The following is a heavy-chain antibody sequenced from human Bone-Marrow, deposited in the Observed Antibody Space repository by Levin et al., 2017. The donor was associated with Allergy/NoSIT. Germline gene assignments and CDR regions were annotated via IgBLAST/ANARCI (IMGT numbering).Heavy chain of an antibody. D-gene: IGHD6-13*01. J-gene: IGHJ4*02. CDR2: ISGSGGST. CDR3: AKGGGGSSSWPDY. V-gene: IGHV3-23*01. Sequence: HPGGSLRLSCAASGFTFSSYAMSWVRQAPGKGLEWVSAISGSGGSTYYADSVKGRFTISRDNSKNTLYLQMNSLRAEDTAVYYCAKGGGGSSSWPDYWGQGTLVTVSS. CDR1: GFTFSSYA.